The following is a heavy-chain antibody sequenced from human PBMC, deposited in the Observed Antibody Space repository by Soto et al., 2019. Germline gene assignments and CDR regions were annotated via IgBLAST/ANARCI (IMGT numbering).Heavy chain of an antibody. Sequence: WETLSLTCAVYGGSFSGYYWSWIRQPPGKGLEWIGEINHSGSTNYNPSLKSRVTISVDTSKNQFSLKLSSVTAADTAVYYCASHWNRYYYGMDVWGQGTTVTVSS. CDR2: INHSGST. V-gene: IGHV4-34*01. CDR3: ASHWNRYYYGMDV. D-gene: IGHD1-1*01. J-gene: IGHJ6*02. CDR1: GGSFSGYY.